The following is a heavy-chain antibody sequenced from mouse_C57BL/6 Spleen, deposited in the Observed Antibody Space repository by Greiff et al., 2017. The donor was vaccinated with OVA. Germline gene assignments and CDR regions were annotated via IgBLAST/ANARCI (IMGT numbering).Heavy chain of an antibody. CDR3: AIDPSNWDREAWFAY. V-gene: IGHV1-74*01. J-gene: IGHJ3*01. CDR2: IHPSDSDT. Sequence: QVQLQQPGAELVKPGASVKVSCKASGYTFTSYWMHWVKQRPGQGLEWIGRIHPSDSDTNYNQKFKGKAPLTVDKSSSTAYMQLSSLTSEDSAVYYCAIDPSNWDREAWFAYWGQGTLVTVSA. D-gene: IGHD4-1*01. CDR1: GYTFTSYW.